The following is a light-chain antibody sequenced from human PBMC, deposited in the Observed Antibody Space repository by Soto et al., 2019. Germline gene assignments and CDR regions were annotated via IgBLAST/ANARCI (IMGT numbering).Light chain of an antibody. CDR2: EVS. V-gene: IGLV2-8*01. CDR1: SSDVGGYNY. J-gene: IGLJ3*02. CDR3: SPYAGSNNFG. Sequence: QSALTQPPSASGSPGQSVTISCTGTSSDVGGYNYVSWYQQHPGKAPKLMIYEVSKRPSGVPDRFSGSKSGNTASLTVSGLQAEDEADYYCSPYAGSNNFGFGGGTKLTVL.